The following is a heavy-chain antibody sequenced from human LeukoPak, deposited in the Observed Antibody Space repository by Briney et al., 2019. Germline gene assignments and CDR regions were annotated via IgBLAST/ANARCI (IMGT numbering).Heavy chain of an antibody. D-gene: IGHD5-12*01. CDR1: GFTFSSYG. V-gene: IGHV3-30*18. J-gene: IGHJ4*02. Sequence: GGSLRLSCAASGFTFSSYGMHWVRQAPGKGLEWVAVISYDGSSKYYADSVKDRLAISRDNSKNTLYLQMTRLRAEDTAVYYCAKDHYSGYDSDYWGQGTLVTVSS. CDR3: AKDHYSGYDSDY. CDR2: ISYDGSSK.